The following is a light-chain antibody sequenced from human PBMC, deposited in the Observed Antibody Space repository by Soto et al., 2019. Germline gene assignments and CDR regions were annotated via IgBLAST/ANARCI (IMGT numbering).Light chain of an antibody. Sequence: DVQMAQSPSSLSASVGDRVTIICRASQSVSTRLAWFQQRPGKAPKVLIYAASGLVTGVPPTFSGSGSGTEFTLTISSVQPDDFATYFCQHYDTFSWTFGQGTKVDI. CDR2: AAS. CDR3: QHYDTFSWT. J-gene: IGKJ1*01. V-gene: IGKV1-5*02. CDR1: QSVSTR.